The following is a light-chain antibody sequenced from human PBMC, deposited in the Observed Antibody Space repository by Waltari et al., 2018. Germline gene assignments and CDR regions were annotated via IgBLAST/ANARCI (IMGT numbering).Light chain of an antibody. V-gene: IGKV2-28*01. CDR3: MQGLQIPLT. J-gene: IGKJ4*01. CDR1: QSLLHTNGYNY. CDR2: LVS. Sequence: DIVVTQSPLSLPVTPGEPASISCTSSQSLLHTNGYNYLDWYLQKPGHSPQLLIYLVSNRASGVPDRFSGSGSGTDFTLKISRVEAEDVGVYYCMQGLQIPLTFGGGTKVEIK.